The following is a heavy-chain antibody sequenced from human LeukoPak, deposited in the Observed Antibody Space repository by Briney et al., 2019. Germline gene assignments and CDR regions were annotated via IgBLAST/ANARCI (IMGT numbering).Heavy chain of an antibody. CDR2: INARGDT. J-gene: IGHJ5*02. CDR1: GWSFNDYY. CDR3: ARGQVPASRGYNWFDP. D-gene: IGHD2-2*01. V-gene: IGHV4-34*01. Sequence: PSETLSLTSAVYGWSFNDYYWNWVRQPPGKGLEWIGEINARGDTNYNPSLKSRITISVDSSKNQFSLTLTSMIAADTAIYYCARGQVPASRGYNWFDPWGQGTLVTVSS.